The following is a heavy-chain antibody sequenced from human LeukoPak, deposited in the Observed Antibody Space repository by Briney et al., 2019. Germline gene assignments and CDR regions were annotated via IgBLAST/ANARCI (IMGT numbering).Heavy chain of an antibody. V-gene: IGHV3-66*04. Sequence: GGSLRLSCTVSGFTVSTNSMTWVRQAPGQGLEWLSLIYNGGTTYYADSVKGRFSISRDNSKNILYLQMNSPRVEDTAVYYCARRGYGDYAPIDYWGQGAPVTVSS. J-gene: IGHJ4*02. CDR3: ARRGYGDYAPIDY. CDR2: IYNGGTT. D-gene: IGHD4-17*01. CDR1: GFTVSTNS.